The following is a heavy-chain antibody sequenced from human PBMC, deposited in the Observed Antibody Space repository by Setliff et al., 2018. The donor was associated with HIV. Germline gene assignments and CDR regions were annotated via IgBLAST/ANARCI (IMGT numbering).Heavy chain of an antibody. CDR2: IYYSGST. J-gene: IGHJ3*02. Sequence: SETLSLTCTVSGGSIRSYYWSWIRQPPGKGLEWIGYIYYSGSTYYNPSLKSRVTISVDTSKNQFSLKLSSVTAADTAVYYFAREGYYDRADAFDIWGQGTMVTVSS. CDR1: GGSIRSYY. V-gene: IGHV4-59*01. CDR3: AREGYYDRADAFDI. D-gene: IGHD3-22*01.